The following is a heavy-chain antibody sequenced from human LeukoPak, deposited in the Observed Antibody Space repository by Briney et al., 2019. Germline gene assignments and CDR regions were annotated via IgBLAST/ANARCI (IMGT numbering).Heavy chain of an antibody. CDR2: INPSGGGT. J-gene: IGHJ6*03. Sequence: ASVKVSCKASGYTFTSYYIHWVRQAPGQGLEWMGIINPSGGGTSHAQKFQGRVTMTRDMSTTTVYMELSSLRSEDTAVYYCARDPGVPGYYYYYMDVWGKGTTVTVSS. D-gene: IGHD1-14*01. CDR1: GYTFTSYY. CDR3: ARDPGVPGYYYYYMDV. V-gene: IGHV1-46*01.